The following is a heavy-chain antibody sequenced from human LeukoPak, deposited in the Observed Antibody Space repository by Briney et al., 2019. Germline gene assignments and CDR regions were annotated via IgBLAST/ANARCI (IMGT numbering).Heavy chain of an antibody. J-gene: IGHJ3*02. CDR1: GFSVSSNY. Sequence: GGSLRLSCAASGFSVSSNYMSWVRQAPGKGLEWVSGINWNGGSTGYADSVKGRFTISRDNAKNSLYLQMNSPRAEDTALYHCARERRKAGWELLLTGAFDIWGQGTMVTVSS. D-gene: IGHD1-26*01. V-gene: IGHV3-20*01. CDR3: ARERRKAGWELLLTGAFDI. CDR2: INWNGGST.